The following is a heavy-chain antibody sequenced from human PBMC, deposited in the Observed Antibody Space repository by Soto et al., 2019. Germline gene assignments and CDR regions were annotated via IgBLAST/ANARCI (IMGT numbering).Heavy chain of an antibody. J-gene: IGHJ3*02. CDR1: GFTFSSYG. CDR2: IWYDGSNK. V-gene: IGHV3-33*01. CDR3: ARAHHDYGDYRQRAFDI. Sequence: GGSLRLSCAASGFTFSSYGMHWVRQAPGKGLEWVAVIWYDGSNKYYADSVKGRFTISRDNSKNTLYLQMNSLRAEDTAVYYCARAHHDYGDYRQRAFDIWGQGTMVTV. D-gene: IGHD4-17*01.